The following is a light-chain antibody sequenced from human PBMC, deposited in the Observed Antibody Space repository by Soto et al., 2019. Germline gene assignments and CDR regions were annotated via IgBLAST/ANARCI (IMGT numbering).Light chain of an antibody. Sequence: DIQMTQSPSSVSASVGDRVTITCRASQGISNWLAWYQQRPGRAPKLLIYDASTLQSGVPSRFSGGGSGTDFTLTISSLQPEDYAIYFCQQTDNFPRTFGQGTKVEIK. CDR1: QGISNW. CDR3: QQTDNFPRT. J-gene: IGKJ1*01. V-gene: IGKV1-12*01. CDR2: DAS.